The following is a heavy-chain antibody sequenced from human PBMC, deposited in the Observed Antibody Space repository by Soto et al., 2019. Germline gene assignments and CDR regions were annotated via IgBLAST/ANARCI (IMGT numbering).Heavy chain of an antibody. Sequence: GASVKVSCTSSGGTFSSYAISWVRQAPGQGLEWMGGIIPIFGTANYAQKFQGRVTITADESTSTAYMELSSLRSEDTAVYYCASVRSGYSYGYWLYYGMDVWGQGTTVTVSS. CDR3: ASVRSGYSYGYWLYYGMDV. CDR2: IIPIFGTA. V-gene: IGHV1-69*13. CDR1: GGTFSSYA. J-gene: IGHJ6*02. D-gene: IGHD5-18*01.